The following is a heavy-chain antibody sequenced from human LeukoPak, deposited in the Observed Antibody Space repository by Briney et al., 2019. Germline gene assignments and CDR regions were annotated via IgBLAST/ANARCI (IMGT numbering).Heavy chain of an antibody. Sequence: SETLSLTCTVSGGSISSYYWSWIRQAAGKGLEWIGLIYTSGSTNYNPSLKSRVTISVDTSKNQFSLKLSSVTAADTAVYYCARAGSSWYENWFDPWGQGTLVTVSS. CDR1: GGSISSYY. J-gene: IGHJ5*02. CDR3: ARAGSSWYENWFDP. D-gene: IGHD6-13*01. CDR2: IYTSGST. V-gene: IGHV4-4*07.